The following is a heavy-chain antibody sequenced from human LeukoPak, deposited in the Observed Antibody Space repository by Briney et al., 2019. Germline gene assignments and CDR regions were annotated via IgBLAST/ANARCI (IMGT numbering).Heavy chain of an antibody. CDR3: ARGAYYYGTDV. Sequence: PSETLSLTCTVSGGSISSGGYYWSWIRQHPGKGLEWIGYIYYSGSTYYNPSLKSRVTISVDTSKSQFSLKLSSVTAADTAGYYCARGAYYYGTDVWGQGTTVTVSS. CDR2: IYYSGST. CDR1: GGSISSGGYY. D-gene: IGHD3-16*01. V-gene: IGHV4-31*02. J-gene: IGHJ6*02.